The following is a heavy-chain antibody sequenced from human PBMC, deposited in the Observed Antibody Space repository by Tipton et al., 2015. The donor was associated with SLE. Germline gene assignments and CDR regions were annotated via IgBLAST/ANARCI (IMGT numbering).Heavy chain of an antibody. CDR1: GGSFSGYY. Sequence: LRLSCAVYGGSFSGYYWSWIRQPPGKGLEWIGEINHSGSTNHNPSLKSRVTISVDTSKNQFSLKLSSVTAADTAVYYCARGPYYDFWSGYAPVMGYFQHWGQGTLVTVSS. CDR2: INHSGST. J-gene: IGHJ1*01. V-gene: IGHV4-34*01. CDR3: ARGPYYDFWSGYAPVMGYFQH. D-gene: IGHD3-3*01.